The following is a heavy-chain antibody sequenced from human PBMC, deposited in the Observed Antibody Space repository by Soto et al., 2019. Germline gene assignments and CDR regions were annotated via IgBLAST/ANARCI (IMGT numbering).Heavy chain of an antibody. D-gene: IGHD3-10*01. CDR3: AKGPHYYGSGSQYGMDV. J-gene: IGHJ6*02. V-gene: IGHV3-23*01. Sequence: EVPLLESGGGLVQPGGSLRLSSAASGFTFSSYAMSWVRQAPGKGLEWVSAISGSGGSTYYADSVKGRFTISRDNSKNTLYLQMNSLRAEDTAVYYCAKGPHYYGSGSQYGMDVWGQGTTVTVSS. CDR2: ISGSGGST. CDR1: GFTFSSYA.